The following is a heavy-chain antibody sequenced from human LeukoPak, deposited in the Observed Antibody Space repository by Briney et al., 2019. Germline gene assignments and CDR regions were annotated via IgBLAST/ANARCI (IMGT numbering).Heavy chain of an antibody. V-gene: IGHV6-1*01. Sequence: SQTLSLTCAISGDSVSSNSAAWNWIRQSPSRGLGWLGRTYYRSKWYNDYAVSVKSRITINPDTSKNQFSLQLNSVTPEDTAVYYCARDIVVVPAAVTEAYYFDYWGQGTLVTVSS. CDR2: TYYRSKWYN. J-gene: IGHJ4*02. D-gene: IGHD2-2*01. CDR3: ARDIVVVPAAVTEAYYFDY. CDR1: GDSVSSNSAA.